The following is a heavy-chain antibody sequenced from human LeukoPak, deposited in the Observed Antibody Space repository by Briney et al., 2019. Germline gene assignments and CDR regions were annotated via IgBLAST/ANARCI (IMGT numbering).Heavy chain of an antibody. J-gene: IGHJ4*02. CDR2: IYPGDSDT. CDR1: GYSFTTYW. Sequence: GESLKISCKGSGYSFTTYWIGWVRQMPGKGLEWTGIIYPGDSDTRYSPSFQGQVTISADKSISTAYLQWSSLKASDTAMYYCARSHYYDSSGYYSGYYFDYWGQGTLVTVSS. V-gene: IGHV5-51*01. CDR3: ARSHYYDSSGYYSGYYFDY. D-gene: IGHD3-22*01.